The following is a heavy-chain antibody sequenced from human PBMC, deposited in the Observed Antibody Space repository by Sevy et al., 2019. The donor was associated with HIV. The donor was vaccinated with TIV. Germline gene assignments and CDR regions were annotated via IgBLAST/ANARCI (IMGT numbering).Heavy chain of an antibody. Sequence: SETLSLTCAVYGGSFSGYYWSWIRQPPGKGLEWIGEINHSGSTNYNLSLKSRVTISVDTSKNQFSLKLSSVTAADTAVYYCARGYIAARPIDYWGQGTLVTVSS. V-gene: IGHV4-34*01. CDR3: ARGYIAARPIDY. J-gene: IGHJ4*02. D-gene: IGHD6-6*01. CDR1: GGSFSGYY. CDR2: INHSGST.